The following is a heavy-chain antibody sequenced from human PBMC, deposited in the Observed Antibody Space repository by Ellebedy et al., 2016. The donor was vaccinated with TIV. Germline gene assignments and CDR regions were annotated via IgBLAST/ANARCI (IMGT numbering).Heavy chain of an antibody. D-gene: IGHD2-15*01. CDR3: ARDSGVVVAATDYFDY. CDR2: ISSSSSTI. J-gene: IGHJ4*02. CDR1: GFTFSSYS. Sequence: GESLKISCAASGFTFSSYSMNWVRQAPGKGLEWVSYISSSSSTIYYADSVKGRFTISRDNAKNSLYLQMNSLRDEDTAVYYCARDSGVVVAATDYFDYWGQGTLVTVSS. V-gene: IGHV3-48*02.